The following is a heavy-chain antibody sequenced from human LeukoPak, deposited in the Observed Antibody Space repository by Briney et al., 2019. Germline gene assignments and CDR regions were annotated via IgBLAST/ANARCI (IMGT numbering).Heavy chain of an antibody. D-gene: IGHD3-22*01. CDR3: AKGLITMIVAGYFQH. CDR2: IGNNGGGI. J-gene: IGHJ1*01. Sequence: GGSLRLSCAASGFTFSTYTMYWVRHPPGKRLEWVSIIGNNGGGIHYADSVKGRFTISRDNSKNTLYLQMNSLRAEDTAVYYCAKGLITMIVAGYFQHWGQGTLVTVSS. V-gene: IGHV3-23*01. CDR1: GFTFSTYT.